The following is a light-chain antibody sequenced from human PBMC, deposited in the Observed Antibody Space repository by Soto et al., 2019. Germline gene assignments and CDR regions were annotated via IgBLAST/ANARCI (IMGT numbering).Light chain of an antibody. CDR2: GPS. J-gene: IGKJ3*01. V-gene: IGKV3-20*01. Sequence: EVVLTQSPATLSLSPGERATLSCRANQSVSANYVAWYQQKPGQAPRLLISGPSSRATAIPDRFSGSGSGTDFTLTISRLEPDDFAVFYCHQYGSSPFTFGPGTKVDIK. CDR3: HQYGSSPFT. CDR1: QSVSANY.